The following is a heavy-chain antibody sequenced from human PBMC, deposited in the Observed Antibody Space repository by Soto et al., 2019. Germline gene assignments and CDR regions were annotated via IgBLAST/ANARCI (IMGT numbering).Heavy chain of an antibody. Sequence: GESLKISCKGSGYTFTGYWVAWVRQMPGRGPEWMGSIDPRDSDTRYSPSSQGQVTISVDKSTTTAHLQWRSLKASDTAIYYCARLDGYRSGWPLDNWGQGTQVTVSS. CDR2: IDPRDSDT. D-gene: IGHD6-19*01. CDR1: GYTFTGYW. J-gene: IGHJ4*02. V-gene: IGHV5-51*01. CDR3: ARLDGYRSGWPLDN.